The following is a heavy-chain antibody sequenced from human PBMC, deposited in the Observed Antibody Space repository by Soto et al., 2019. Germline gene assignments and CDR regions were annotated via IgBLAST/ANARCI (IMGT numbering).Heavy chain of an antibody. V-gene: IGHV3-53*01. J-gene: IGHJ4*02. Sequence: PGGPLRRSCAASGFTFSCMFMNWGRQAPGKGLEWVSVIYPAGPTYYAESVKGRFTISRDNSKNTLFLQLNNLRAEDTAVYYCARDADSSGLHYWGQGILVTVSA. CDR3: ARDADSSGLHY. CDR1: GFTFSCMF. D-gene: IGHD6-19*01. CDR2: IYPAGPT.